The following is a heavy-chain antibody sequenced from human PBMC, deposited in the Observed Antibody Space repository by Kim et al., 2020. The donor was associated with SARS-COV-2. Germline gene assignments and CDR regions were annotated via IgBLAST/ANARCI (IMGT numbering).Heavy chain of an antibody. CDR3: ARDICSSTSCYYYYVMDV. V-gene: IGHV3-33*01. D-gene: IGHD2-2*01. J-gene: IGHJ6*02. CDR2: IWYDGSNK. CDR1: GFTFSSYG. Sequence: GGSLRLSCAASGFTFSSYGMHWVRQAPGKGLEWVAVIWYDGSNKYYADSVKGRFTISRDNSKNTLYLQMNSLRAEDTAVYYCARDICSSTSCYYYYVMDVWGQGTTVTVSS.